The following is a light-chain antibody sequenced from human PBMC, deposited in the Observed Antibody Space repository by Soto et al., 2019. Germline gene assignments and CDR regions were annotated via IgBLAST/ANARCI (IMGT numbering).Light chain of an antibody. V-gene: IGKV1-9*01. CDR1: QALSNY. CDR2: SAS. CDR3: QQLSRYPLT. J-gene: IGKJ4*01. Sequence: IQLTHSQSFLSASVGDTVTITCRASQALSNYLAWYHQKPGKAPDLLIYSASTFQSGVPSRFSGSGSVTEFSLTIRALQPEDFATYYCQQLSRYPLTFGGGTKVDIK.